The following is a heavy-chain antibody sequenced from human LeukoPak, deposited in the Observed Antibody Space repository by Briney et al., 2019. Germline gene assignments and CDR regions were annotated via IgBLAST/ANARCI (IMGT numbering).Heavy chain of an antibody. Sequence: PGGSLRLSCAASGFTFSTYDMHWVRQATGKGLEWVSGIGTAGDTYYLGSVKGRFTISRENAQNSLYLQMNSLRAGDTAVYYCAKGVLFYYDSSGYHYGDYWGQGTLVTVSS. J-gene: IGHJ4*02. V-gene: IGHV3-13*01. CDR1: GFTFSTYD. CDR2: IGTAGDT. CDR3: AKGVLFYYDSSGYHYGDY. D-gene: IGHD3-22*01.